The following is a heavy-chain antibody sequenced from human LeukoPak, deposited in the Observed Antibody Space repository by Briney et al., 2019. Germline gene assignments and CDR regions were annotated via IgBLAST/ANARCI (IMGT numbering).Heavy chain of an antibody. CDR1: GYIFTGYY. J-gene: IGHJ3*02. Sequence: ASVKVSCKASGYIFTGYYMHWVRQAPGQGLEWMGWISAYNGNTNYAQKLQGRVTMTTDTSTSTAYMELRSLRSDDTAVYYCARDQDRIAAAGTPGAFDIWGQGTMVTVSS. CDR3: ARDQDRIAAAGTPGAFDI. V-gene: IGHV1-18*04. CDR2: ISAYNGNT. D-gene: IGHD6-13*01.